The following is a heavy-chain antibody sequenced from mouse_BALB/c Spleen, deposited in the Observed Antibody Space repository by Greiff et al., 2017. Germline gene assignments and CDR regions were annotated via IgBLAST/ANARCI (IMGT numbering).Heavy chain of an antibody. D-gene: IGHD1-1*01. J-gene: IGHJ2*01. Sequence: DVKLVESGPSLVKPSQTLSLTCSVTGDSITSGYWNWIRKFPGNKLEYMGYISYSGSTYYNPSLKSRISITRDTSKNQYYLQLNSVTTEDTATYYCARSLLLRYYFDYWGQGTTLTVSS. CDR1: GDSITSGY. V-gene: IGHV3-8*02. CDR3: ARSLLLRYYFDY. CDR2: ISYSGST.